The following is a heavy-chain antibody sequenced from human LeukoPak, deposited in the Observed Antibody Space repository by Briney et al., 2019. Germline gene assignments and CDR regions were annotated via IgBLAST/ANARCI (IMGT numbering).Heavy chain of an antibody. J-gene: IGHJ4*02. V-gene: IGHV3-7*03. CDR1: GFTFSSHW. Sequence: GGSLRLSCAASGFTFSSHWMTWVRQAPGKGLEWVANIRQGGDTKYYVDSVKGRFTISRDNAMNSLYLQMNSLRAEDTAIYYCARSLPYGTTWYGRSDFWGQGTLVTVSS. CDR2: IRQGGDTK. CDR3: ARSLPYGTTWYGRSDF. D-gene: IGHD6-13*01.